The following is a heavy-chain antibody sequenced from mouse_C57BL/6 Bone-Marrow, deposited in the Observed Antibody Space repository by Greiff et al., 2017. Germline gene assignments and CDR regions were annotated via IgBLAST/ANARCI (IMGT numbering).Heavy chain of an antibody. CDR1: GYAFSSYW. D-gene: IGHD1-1*01. J-gene: IGHJ3*01. CDR3: ARGYYGSPFAY. CDR2: IYPGDGDT. V-gene: IGHV1-80*01. Sequence: QVHVKQSGAELVKPGASVKISCKASGYAFSSYWMNWVKQRPGKGLEWIGQIYPGDGDTNYNGKFKGKATLTADKSSSTAYMQLSSLTSEDSAVYFCARGYYGSPFAYWGQGTLVTVSA.